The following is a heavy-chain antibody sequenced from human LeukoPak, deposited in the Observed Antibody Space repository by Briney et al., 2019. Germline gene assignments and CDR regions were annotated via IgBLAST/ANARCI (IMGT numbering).Heavy chain of an antibody. D-gene: IGHD3-22*01. CDR2: IYYSGST. CDR3: ARSITMIVVIAFDL. CDR1: GGSISSGGYY. J-gene: IGHJ2*01. V-gene: IGHV4-31*03. Sequence: SETLSLTCTVSGGSISSGGYYWSWIRQHPGKGLEWIGYIYYSGSTYYNPSLKSRVTISVDTSKNQFSLKLSSVTAADTAVYYCARSITMIVVIAFDLWGRGTLVTVSS.